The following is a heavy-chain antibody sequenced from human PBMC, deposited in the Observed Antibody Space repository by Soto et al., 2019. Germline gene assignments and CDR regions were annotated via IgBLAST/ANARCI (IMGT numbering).Heavy chain of an antibody. V-gene: IGHV3-11*06. J-gene: IGHJ4*02. CDR3: ASSPLGYCSGGSCYGPVKY. CDR2: LSSSGGYT. Sequence: QVQLVESGGGLVKPGGSLRLSCAVSGFSFSDYYMSWIRQAPGKGLEWVSYLSSSGGYTNYADSVKGRFTISRDNAKKSLYLQMNSLRAEDTAVYYCASSPLGYCSGGSCYGPVKYWGQGTLVTVSS. CDR1: GFSFSDYY. D-gene: IGHD2-15*01.